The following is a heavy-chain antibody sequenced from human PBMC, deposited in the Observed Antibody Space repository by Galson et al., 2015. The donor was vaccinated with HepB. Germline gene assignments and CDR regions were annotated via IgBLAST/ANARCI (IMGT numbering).Heavy chain of an antibody. CDR1: GFTVSSDY. D-gene: IGHD3-22*01. CDR2: ITTDGST. J-gene: IGHJ4*02. V-gene: IGHV3-53*01. CDR3: ATGRGFLLRY. Sequence: SLRLSCAASGFTVSSDYVHWVRQAPGKGLGWVSVITTDGSTYYADSVKGRFTISRDGSKNTVSLQMNSLRADDTAVYYCATGRGFLLRYWGQGTLVTVSS.